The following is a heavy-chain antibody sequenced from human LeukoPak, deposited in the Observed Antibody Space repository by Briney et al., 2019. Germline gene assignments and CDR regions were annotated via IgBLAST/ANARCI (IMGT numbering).Heavy chain of an antibody. D-gene: IGHD5-18*01. Sequence: GGSLRLSCVASGLTVSNHWMSWVRQAPGRGLEWVANIREERGQEYYVDSVKGRFTISKNSAKNSLYLQMNTLRVEDTAMYYCASLDTAKQPLANHWGQGTLVTVSS. V-gene: IGHV3-7*03. CDR1: GLTVSNHW. J-gene: IGHJ5*02. CDR2: IREERGQE. CDR3: ASLDTAKQPLANH.